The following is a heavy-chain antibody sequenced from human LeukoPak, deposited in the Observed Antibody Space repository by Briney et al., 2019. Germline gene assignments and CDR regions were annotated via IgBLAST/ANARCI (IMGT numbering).Heavy chain of an antibody. J-gene: IGHJ4*02. CDR2: ISWNSGSI. CDR3: AKLFNTMAQD. CDR1: GFTFDDYA. V-gene: IGHV3-9*01. D-gene: IGHD3-10*01. Sequence: GRSLRLSCAASGFTFDDYAMHWVRQAPGKGLEWVSGISWNSGSIGYADSVKGRFTISRDNAKNSLYLQMNSLRAEDTALYYCAKLFNTMAQDWGQGTLVTVSS.